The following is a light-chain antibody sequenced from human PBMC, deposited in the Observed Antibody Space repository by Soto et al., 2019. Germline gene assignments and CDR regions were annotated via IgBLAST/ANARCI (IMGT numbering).Light chain of an antibody. CDR1: QGISSY. J-gene: IGKJ1*01. CDR3: QQYNSYS. V-gene: IGKV1-8*01. Sequence: AIRMTQSTSSFSASTGDRVTITCRASQGISSYLAWYQQKPGKAPKLLISAASSLQSGVPSRFSGSGSGTEFTLTISSLQPDDFATYYCQQYNSYSFGQGTKVDIK. CDR2: AAS.